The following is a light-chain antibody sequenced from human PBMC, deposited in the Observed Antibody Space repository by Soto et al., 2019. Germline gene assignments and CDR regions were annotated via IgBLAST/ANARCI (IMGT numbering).Light chain of an antibody. CDR1: QGIDNH. CDR3: QKCKVAPFT. CDR2: AAS. Sequence: DIQMTQSPSSLSASLGDRVTITCRASQGIDNHLAWYQQKPGKAPKLLIYAASTLHSGVPSRFTGSGSGTDFTLTISSLQPEDAATYYCQKCKVAPFTFGGGTRVEIK. V-gene: IGKV1-27*01. J-gene: IGKJ4*01.